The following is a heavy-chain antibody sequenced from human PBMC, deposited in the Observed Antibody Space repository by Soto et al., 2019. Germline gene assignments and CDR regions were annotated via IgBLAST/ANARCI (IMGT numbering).Heavy chain of an antibody. Sequence: PSETLSLTCAVYGGSVSGYFWSWIRQPPGKGLEWIGEINHSGTTSYSPSLDSRVTASVDTSKNQFSLRLSSVTAADTAIYYCARRYCSDSYCSYFDYWGRGTLVTVHS. CDR2: INHSGTT. J-gene: IGHJ4*02. D-gene: IGHD2-15*01. CDR1: GGSVSGYF. CDR3: ARRYCSDSYCSYFDY. V-gene: IGHV4-34*01.